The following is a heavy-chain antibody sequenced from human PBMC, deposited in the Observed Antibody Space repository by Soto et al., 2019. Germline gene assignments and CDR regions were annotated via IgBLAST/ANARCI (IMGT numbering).Heavy chain of an antibody. D-gene: IGHD2-15*01. CDR1: GFTFSSYA. V-gene: IGHV3-23*01. J-gene: IGHJ3*02. CDR3: ANKGYCSGGSCYGFGAFDI. CDR2: ISGSGGST. Sequence: PGGSLRLSCAASGFTFSSYAMSWVRQAPGKGLEWVSAISGSGGSTYYADSVKGRFTISRDNSKNTLYLQMNSLRAEDTAVYYCANKGYCSGGSCYGFGAFDIWGQGTMVTVSS.